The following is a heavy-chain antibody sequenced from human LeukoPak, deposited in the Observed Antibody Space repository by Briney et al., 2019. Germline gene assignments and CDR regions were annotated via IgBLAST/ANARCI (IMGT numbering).Heavy chain of an antibody. CDR1: GDSISSGSYY. Sequence: SETLSLTCIVSGDSISSGSYYWGWIRQPPGKGLEWIGNIYYSGSTYYNPSLKSRVTISVDTSKNQFSLKLSSVTAADTAVYYCAGIAVAGMGYFDYWGQGTLVTVSS. CDR2: IYYSGST. V-gene: IGHV4-39*07. D-gene: IGHD6-19*01. J-gene: IGHJ4*02. CDR3: AGIAVAGMGYFDY.